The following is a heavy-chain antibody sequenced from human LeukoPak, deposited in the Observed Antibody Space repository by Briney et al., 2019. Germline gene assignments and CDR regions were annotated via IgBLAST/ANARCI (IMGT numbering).Heavy chain of an antibody. Sequence: GASVKGSCRASGYTFTGYYMHWVRQAPGQGLEWMGWINPNSGGTNYAQKFQGRVTMTRDTSISTAYMELSRLRSDDTAVYYCARDHSGSSSWYGAFYYYYGMDVWGQGTTVTVSS. J-gene: IGHJ6*02. CDR2: INPNSGGT. CDR3: ARDHSGSSSWYGAFYYYYGMDV. V-gene: IGHV1-2*02. D-gene: IGHD6-13*01. CDR1: GYTFTGYY.